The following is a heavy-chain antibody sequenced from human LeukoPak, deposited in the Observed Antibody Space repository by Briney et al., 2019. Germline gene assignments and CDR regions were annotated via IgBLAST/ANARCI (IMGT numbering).Heavy chain of an antibody. CDR1: GGSISSGGYY. J-gene: IGHJ4*02. V-gene: IGHV4-31*03. CDR2: IYYSGST. Sequence: SETLSLTCTVSGGSISSGGYYWSWIRQHPGKGLEWIGYIYYSGSTYYNPSLKSRVTISVDTSENQFSLKLSSVTAADTAAYYCARGPPGPGGVHPDDFDYWGQGTLVTVSS. D-gene: IGHD3-16*01. CDR3: ARGPPGPGGVHPDDFDY.